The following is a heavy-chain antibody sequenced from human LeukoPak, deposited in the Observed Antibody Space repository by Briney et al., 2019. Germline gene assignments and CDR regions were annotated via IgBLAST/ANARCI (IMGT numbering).Heavy chain of an antibody. J-gene: IGHJ4*02. CDR2: IKNDGSRT. CDR1: GVTFSRYW. V-gene: IGHV3-74*01. D-gene: IGHD2-15*01. Sequence: GGSLRLSCAASGVTFSRYWMHWVRQAPGKGLVWVSRIKNDGSRTTYADAVKGRFTISRDNAKNTLYLQMNSPSADDTAVYYCVREPYCSGGGCYTSGFDCWGQGTLATVTS. CDR3: VREPYCSGGGCYTSGFDC.